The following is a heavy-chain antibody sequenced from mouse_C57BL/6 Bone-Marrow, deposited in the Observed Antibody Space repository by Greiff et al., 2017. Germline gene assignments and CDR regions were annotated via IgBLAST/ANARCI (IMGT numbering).Heavy chain of an antibody. J-gene: IGHJ2*01. CDR1: GFTFSSYA. CDR3: TRVLLGFDY. Sequence: EVQRVESGEGLVKPGGSLKLSCAASGFTFSSYAMSWVRQTPEKRLEWVAYISSGGDYTAYADTVKGRFTISRDNARNTLYLQMSSLKAEDTAMYYCTRVLLGFDYWGQGTTLTVSS. V-gene: IGHV5-9-1*02. D-gene: IGHD4-1*01. CDR2: ISSGGDYT.